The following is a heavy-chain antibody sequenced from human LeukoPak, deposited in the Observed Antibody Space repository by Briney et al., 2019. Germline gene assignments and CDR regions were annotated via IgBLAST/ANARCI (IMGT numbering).Heavy chain of an antibody. D-gene: IGHD3-16*01. J-gene: IGHJ4*02. CDR3: ASSLVWYYFDY. CDR1: GGSISSGGYY. Sequence: PSETLSLTCTVSGGSISSGGYYWSWIRQPPGKGLEWIGEINHSGSTNYNPSLKSRVTVSVDTSKNDFSLKLTSVTAADTAVYYCASSLVWYYFDYWGQGTLITVSS. V-gene: IGHV4-61*03. CDR2: INHSGST.